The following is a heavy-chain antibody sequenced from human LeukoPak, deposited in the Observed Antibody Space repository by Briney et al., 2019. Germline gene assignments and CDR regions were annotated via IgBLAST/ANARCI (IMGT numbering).Heavy chain of an antibody. CDR3: AKEDYGDY. Sequence: PGGSLRVSCVPSRFTLISYRLNCVPQAPGKGLEWVSSISSSSSYIYYADSVRGRFTISRDNAKHSLHLQMNSLRAKDTAVYYWAKEDYGDYGGEGTLVTVSS. CDR1: RFTLISYR. J-gene: IGHJ4*02. CDR2: ISSSSSYI. V-gene: IGHV3-21*01.